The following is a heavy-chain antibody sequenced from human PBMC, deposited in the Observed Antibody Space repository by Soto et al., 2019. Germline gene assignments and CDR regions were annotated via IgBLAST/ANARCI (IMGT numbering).Heavy chain of an antibody. V-gene: IGHV1-46*01. CDR2: INPSGGST. Sequence: ASVKVACRAVGYTFTTYSMQWVRQTPGQGLEWMGIINPSGGSTSYAQKFQGRVTMTRDTSTSTVYMELSSLRSEDTAVYYCARGKRGSSDYDILTGYYEGYYFDSWGQGTLVTVSS. CDR1: GYTFTTYS. D-gene: IGHD3-9*01. CDR3: ARGKRGSSDYDILTGYYEGYYFDS. J-gene: IGHJ4*02.